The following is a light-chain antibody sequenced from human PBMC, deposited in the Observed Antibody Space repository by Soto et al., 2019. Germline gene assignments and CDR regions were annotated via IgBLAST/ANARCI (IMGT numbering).Light chain of an antibody. CDR3: QHYSKWPPLT. J-gene: IGKJ1*01. CDR1: QSVNSN. Sequence: EIVMTQSPATLSVSPGERAILSCRASQSVNSNLAWYQQKPGQAPRLLIYDASSRTTGIPARFSGSGSGTEFTLTISSLQSEDFAVYYCQHYSKWPPLTFGQGTKVEIK. V-gene: IGKV3-15*01. CDR2: DAS.